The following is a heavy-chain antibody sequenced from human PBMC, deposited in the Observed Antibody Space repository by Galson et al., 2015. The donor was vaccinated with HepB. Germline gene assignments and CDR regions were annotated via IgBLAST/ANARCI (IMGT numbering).Heavy chain of an antibody. D-gene: IGHD2-2*01. V-gene: IGHV1-46*01. J-gene: IGHJ5*02. Sequence: SVKVSCKASGYTFTSYYMHWVRQAPGQGLEWMGIINPSGGSTSYAQKLQGRVTMTTDTSTSTAYMELRSLRSDDTAVYYCARVVVVVPAAGWFDPWGQGTLVTVSS. CDR3: ARVVVVVPAAGWFDP. CDR2: INPSGGST. CDR1: GYTFTSYY.